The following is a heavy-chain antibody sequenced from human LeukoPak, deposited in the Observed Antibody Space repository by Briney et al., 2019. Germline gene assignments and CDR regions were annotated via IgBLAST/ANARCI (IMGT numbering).Heavy chain of an antibody. D-gene: IGHD3/OR15-3a*01. CDR1: GGTFSSYA. CDR3: ARESGVTGYYTADY. V-gene: IGHV1-69*13. CDR2: IIPIFGTA. Sequence: ASVKVSCKSSGGTFSSYAISWVRQAPGQGLEWMGGIIPIFGTANYAQKFQGRVTITADESTSTAYMELSSLRSEDTAVYYCARESGVTGYYTADYWGQGTLVTVSS. J-gene: IGHJ4*02.